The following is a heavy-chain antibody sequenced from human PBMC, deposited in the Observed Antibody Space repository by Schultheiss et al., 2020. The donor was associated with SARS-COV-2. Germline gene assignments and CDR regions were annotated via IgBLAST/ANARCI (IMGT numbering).Heavy chain of an antibody. J-gene: IGHJ5*02. CDR1: GGAFSGYS. CDR3: ARAPFRYYDFWSGFWFDP. CDR2: IYHSRNT. D-gene: IGHD3-3*01. V-gene: IGHV4-34*01. Sequence: SETLSLTCAVYGGAFSGYSWTWIRQPPGKGLEWIGEIYHSRNTNYNPSLKSRVTISVDTSKNQFSLNLKSVTAADTAVYYCARAPFRYYDFWSGFWFDPWGQGTLVTVSS.